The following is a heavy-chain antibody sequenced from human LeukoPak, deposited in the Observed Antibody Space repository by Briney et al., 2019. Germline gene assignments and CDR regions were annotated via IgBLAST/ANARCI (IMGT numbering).Heavy chain of an antibody. CDR3: VRESSGDAFDI. CDR1: GFTFSSYS. V-gene: IGHV3-21*01. J-gene: IGHJ3*02. CDR2: ISSSSSYI. Sequence: GGSLRLSCAASGFTFSSYSMNWVRQAPGKGLEWVSSISSSSSYIYYADSVKGRFTISRDNAKNTLYLQMNSLRSEDTAVYYCVRESSGDAFDIWGQGTMVTVSS.